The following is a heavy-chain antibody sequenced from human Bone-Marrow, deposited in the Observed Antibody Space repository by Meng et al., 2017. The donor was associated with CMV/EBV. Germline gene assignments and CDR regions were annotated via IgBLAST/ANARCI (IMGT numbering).Heavy chain of an antibody. V-gene: IGHV3-30*02. CDR2: IRYDGSNK. Sequence: GGSLRLSCVGYGFSFSNYEMNWVRQAPGKGLEWVAFIRYDGSNKYYADSVKGRFTISRDNSKNTLYLQMNSLRAEDTAVYYCANRVGLDYWGQGTLVTVSS. J-gene: IGHJ4*02. CDR1: GFSFSNYE. CDR3: ANRVGLDY. D-gene: IGHD1-26*01.